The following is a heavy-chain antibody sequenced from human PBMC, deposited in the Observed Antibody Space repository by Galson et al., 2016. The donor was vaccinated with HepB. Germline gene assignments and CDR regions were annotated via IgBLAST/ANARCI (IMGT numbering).Heavy chain of an antibody. CDR3: ASGLRYDPLWRVIFDF. D-gene: IGHD1-14*01. J-gene: IGHJ4*02. CDR1: GGTFSSYA. V-gene: IGHV1-69*13. CDR2: IIPIIGTA. Sequence: SVKVSCKASGGTFSSYAVSWVRQAPGQGLEWMGGIIPIIGTASYTQKFQGRVTITADESTTTAYMELSSLRSEDTAVYYCASGLRYDPLWRVIFDFWGRGTLVTVSS.